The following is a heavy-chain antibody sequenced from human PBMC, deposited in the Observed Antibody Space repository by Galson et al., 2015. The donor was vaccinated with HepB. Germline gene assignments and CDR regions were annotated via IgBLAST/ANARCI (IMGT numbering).Heavy chain of an antibody. J-gene: IGHJ3*02. CDR1: GYTFTSYA. CDR2: INAGNGNT. D-gene: IGHD2-2*01. V-gene: IGHV1-3*01. CDR3: ARNIVVVPAAVDAFDI. Sequence: SVKVSCKASGYTFTSYAMHWVRQAPGQRLEWMGWINAGNGNTKYSQKFQGRVTITRDTSASTAYMELSSLRSEDTAVYYCARNIVVVPAAVDAFDIWGQGTMVTVSS.